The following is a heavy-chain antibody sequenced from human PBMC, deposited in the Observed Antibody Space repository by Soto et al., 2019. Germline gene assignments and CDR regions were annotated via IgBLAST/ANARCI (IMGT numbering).Heavy chain of an antibody. CDR3: EKKGHPPYLYHGLDV. CDR1: GYTFTRYV. Sequence: QGHLVQSGAEVKKPGTSVKVSCKASGYTFTRYVISWVRQAPGQGLEWMGWISGYNGDTNYAQNLQGRSPMTIDTPQITTYTGLRSTTVDETACYYWEKKGHPPYLYHGLDVWGQGTTLTV. J-gene: IGHJ6*02. V-gene: IGHV1-18*01. CDR2: ISGYNGDT.